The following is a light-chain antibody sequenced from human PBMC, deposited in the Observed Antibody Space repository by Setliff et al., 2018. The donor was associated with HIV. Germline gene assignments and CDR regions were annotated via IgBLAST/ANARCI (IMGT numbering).Light chain of an antibody. CDR2: DVS. V-gene: IGLV2-11*01. J-gene: IGLJ1*01. CDR3: CSYAGSYTSLYV. CDR1: ISDVGGYDF. Sequence: SALTQPRSVSGSPGQSVTISCTGTISDVGGYDFVSWYQHHPGKAPKLIINDVSKRPSGVPNRFSGSKSGNTASLTISGLQAEDEADYYCCSYAGSYTSLYVFGTGTKVTVL.